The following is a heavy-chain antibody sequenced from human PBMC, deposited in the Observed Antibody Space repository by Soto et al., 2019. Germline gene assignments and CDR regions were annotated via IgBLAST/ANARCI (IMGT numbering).Heavy chain of an antibody. CDR1: GGTFSSYA. CDR3: ARSLLYPLPGYYYGMDV. D-gene: IGHD2-8*01. Sequence: SVKVSCKASGGTFSSYAISWVRQAPGQGLEWMGGIIPIFGTANYAQKFQGRVTITADESTSTAYMELSSLRSEDTAVYYCARSLLYPLPGYYYGMDVWGQGTTVTVSS. CDR2: IIPIFGTA. V-gene: IGHV1-69*13. J-gene: IGHJ6*02.